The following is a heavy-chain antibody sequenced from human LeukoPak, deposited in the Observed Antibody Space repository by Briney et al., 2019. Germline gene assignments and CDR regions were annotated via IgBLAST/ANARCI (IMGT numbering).Heavy chain of an antibody. Sequence: GASVKVSCKASGGTFSSYAISWVRQAPGQGLEWMGGIIPIFGTANYAQKFQGGVTITADKSTSPAYMELSSLRSEDTAVYYCARVRGGYSSGMIDYWGQGTLVTVSS. CDR2: IIPIFGTA. J-gene: IGHJ4*02. D-gene: IGHD5-18*01. V-gene: IGHV1-69*06. CDR3: ARVRGGYSSGMIDY. CDR1: GGTFSSYA.